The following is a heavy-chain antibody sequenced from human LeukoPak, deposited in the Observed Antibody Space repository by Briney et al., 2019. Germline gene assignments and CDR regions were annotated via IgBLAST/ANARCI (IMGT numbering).Heavy chain of an antibody. CDR2: ISSNGGST. D-gene: IGHD5-18*01. V-gene: IGHV3-64D*06. CDR3: NGYSYGPAGY. Sequence: GGSLRLSCSASGFTFSSYAMHWVRQAPGKGLEYVSAISSNGGSTYYADSVKGRFTISRDNSKNTLYLQMSSLRAEDTAVYYCNGYSYGPAGYWGQGTLVTVSS. CDR1: GFTFSSYA. J-gene: IGHJ4*02.